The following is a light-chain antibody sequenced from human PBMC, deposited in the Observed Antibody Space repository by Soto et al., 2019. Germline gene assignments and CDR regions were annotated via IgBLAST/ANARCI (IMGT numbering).Light chain of an antibody. CDR3: SSYTTSGTPV. Sequence: QSVLTQPASVSGSPGQTITISCTGTSSDVGGYNYLSWYQQHPGKAPKVMIYEVSNRPSGVSNRFSGSKSGNTASLTISGLQAEDEADYFCSSYTTSGTPVFGGGTKLNVL. CDR2: EVS. CDR1: SSDVGGYNY. J-gene: IGLJ3*02. V-gene: IGLV2-14*01.